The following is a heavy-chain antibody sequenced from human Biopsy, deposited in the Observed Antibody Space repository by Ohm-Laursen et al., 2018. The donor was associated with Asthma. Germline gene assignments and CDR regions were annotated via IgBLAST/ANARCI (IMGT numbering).Heavy chain of an antibody. CDR2: VHSTGST. CDR3: VRATSTWSQSGPHYFDH. CDR1: PGSINDYY. Sequence: SDTLSLTCTVSPGSINDYYWNWIRQFPGKGLEWIGYVHSTGSTRFNPSLKSRLTISVDTSVDQVSLKLTSVIAADTAVYYCVRATSTWSQSGPHYFDHWGQGTLVTVSS. J-gene: IGHJ4*02. D-gene: IGHD6-13*01. V-gene: IGHV4-59*07.